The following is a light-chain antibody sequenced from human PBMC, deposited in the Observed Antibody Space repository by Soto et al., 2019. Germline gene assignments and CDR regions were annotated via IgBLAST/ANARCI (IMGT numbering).Light chain of an antibody. CDR3: QQYYNWPPWT. Sequence: EVVLTQSPDTLSMSPGERATVSCRASQSVSGNLAWYQQRPGQAPRLLIYGTSTRATDVPARFSGSGSGTELTLTISSLQSEDFAVYYCQQYYNWPPWTFGQGTKVEIK. CDR1: QSVSGN. CDR2: GTS. V-gene: IGKV3-15*01. J-gene: IGKJ1*01.